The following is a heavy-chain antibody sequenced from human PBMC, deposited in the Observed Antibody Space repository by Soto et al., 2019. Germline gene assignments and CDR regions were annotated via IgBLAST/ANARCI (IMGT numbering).Heavy chain of an antibody. D-gene: IGHD1-26*01. CDR3: AKGVVVATNYFQH. J-gene: IGHJ1*01. V-gene: IGHV3-30*18. Sequence: QVQLVESGGGVVQPGRPLRLSCAASGFTFSSYGMHGVRQAPGKGLDWVAVISYDGSDKYYADSVKGRFTISRDNSNNTLYRQMDSLRAEDTAVYYCAKGVVVATNYFQHWGQGTLVTVSS. CDR2: ISYDGSDK. CDR1: GFTFSSYG.